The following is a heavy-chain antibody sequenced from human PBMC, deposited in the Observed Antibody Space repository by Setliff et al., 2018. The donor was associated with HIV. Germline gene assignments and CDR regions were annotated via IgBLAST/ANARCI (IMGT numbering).Heavy chain of an antibody. CDR2: IYYSGST. Sequence: SETLSLTCAVSGYSISRGYYWGWIRQPPGKGLEWIGNIYYSGSTYYNPSLKSRVTISKDTSKNQFSLHMRSVTAADTAVYYCARDTYDSRGYFFGYWGQGILVTVSS. CDR3: ARDTYDSRGYFFGY. D-gene: IGHD3-22*01. V-gene: IGHV4-38-2*02. J-gene: IGHJ4*02. CDR1: GYSISRGYY.